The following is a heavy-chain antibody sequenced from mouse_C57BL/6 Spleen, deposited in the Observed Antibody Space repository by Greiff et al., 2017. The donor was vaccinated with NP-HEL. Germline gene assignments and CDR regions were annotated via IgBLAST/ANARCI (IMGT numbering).Heavy chain of an antibody. CDR3: ANYYGSSLNAMDY. D-gene: IGHD1-1*01. CDR1: GYTFTSYW. CDR2: IHPNSGST. V-gene: IGHV1-64*01. J-gene: IGHJ4*01. Sequence: VQLQQPGAELVKPGASVKLSCKASGYTFTSYWMHWVKQRPGPGLEWIGMIHPNSGSTNYNEKFKSKATLTVDKSSSTSYMQLSSLTSEDSAVYYCANYYGSSLNAMDYWGQGTSVTVSS.